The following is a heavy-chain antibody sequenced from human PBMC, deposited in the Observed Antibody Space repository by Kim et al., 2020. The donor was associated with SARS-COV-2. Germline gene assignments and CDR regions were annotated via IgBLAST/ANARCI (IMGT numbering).Heavy chain of an antibody. Sequence: SPSPKSRLTISLDTSKNQFSLNLYSVTAADTAVYYCARRGAVAGNPVFDYWGHGTLVPVSS. D-gene: IGHD6-19*01. V-gene: IGHV4-39*01. J-gene: IGHJ4*01. CDR3: ARRGAVAGNPVFDY.